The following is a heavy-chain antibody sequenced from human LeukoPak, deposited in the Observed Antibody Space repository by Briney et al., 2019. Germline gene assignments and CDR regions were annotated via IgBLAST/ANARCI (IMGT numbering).Heavy chain of an antibody. D-gene: IGHD6-19*01. V-gene: IGHV3-21*01. CDR1: GFTFSSYS. J-gene: IGHJ4*02. CDR2: ISSSSSYI. Sequence: PGGSLRLSCAASGFTFSSYSMNWVRQAPGKGLEWVSSISSSSSYICYADSVKGRFTISRDNAKNSLYLQMNSLRAEDTAVYYCARAGAVADIDYWGQGTLVTVSS. CDR3: ARAGAVADIDY.